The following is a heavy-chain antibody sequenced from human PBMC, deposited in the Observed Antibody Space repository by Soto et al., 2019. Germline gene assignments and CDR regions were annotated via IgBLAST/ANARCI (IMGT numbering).Heavy chain of an antibody. CDR2: INHSGST. CDR1: GGSFSGYY. V-gene: IGHV4-34*01. CDR3: ARGRLYYYDSSGYYQYYFDY. Sequence: NPSETLSLTCAVYGGSFSGYYWSWIRQPPGKGLEWIGEINHSGSTNYNPSLKSRVTISVDTSKNQFSLKLSSVTAADTAVYYCARGRLYYYDSSGYYQYYFDYWGQGTLVTVS. J-gene: IGHJ4*02. D-gene: IGHD3-22*01.